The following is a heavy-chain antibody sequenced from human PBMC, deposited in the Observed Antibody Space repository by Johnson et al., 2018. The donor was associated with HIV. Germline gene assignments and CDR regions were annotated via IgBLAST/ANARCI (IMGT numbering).Heavy chain of an antibody. V-gene: IGHV3-30*04. J-gene: IGHJ3*01. CDR3: ARAMAAAGVRTFDL. Sequence: QVQLVESGGGVVQPGRSLRLSCAASGFTFSSYAMHWVRQAPGKGLEWVAVISYDGSNKYYADSVKGRFTISRDNSKNTLYLQMNSLRAEDTAMYYCARAMAAAGVRTFDLWGQGAMVTVSS. CDR2: ISYDGSNK. CDR1: GFTFSSYA. D-gene: IGHD6-25*01.